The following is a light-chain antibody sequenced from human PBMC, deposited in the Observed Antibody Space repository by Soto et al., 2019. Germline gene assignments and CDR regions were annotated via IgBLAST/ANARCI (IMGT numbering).Light chain of an antibody. V-gene: IGKV3-20*01. CDR2: GAS. J-gene: IGKJ1*01. Sequence: EIVLTQSPGTLSLSPGERATLSCRASQSVSSSSLAWYQQKPGQAPRLLISGASSRAADIPDRFSGSGSGTDFNLTINRLEPEDFAVYYCQQYDSSPRTFGQGTKVEIK. CDR1: QSVSSSS. CDR3: QQYDSSPRT.